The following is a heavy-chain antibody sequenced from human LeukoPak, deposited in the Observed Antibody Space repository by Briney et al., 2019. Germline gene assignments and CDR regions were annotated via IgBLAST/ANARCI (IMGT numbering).Heavy chain of an antibody. V-gene: IGHV1-2*02. Sequence: EASVKVSCKASGYTFTGYYMHWVRQAPGQGLEWMGWINPNSGGTNYAQKFQGRVTMTRDTSISTAYMELSRLRSDDTAVYYCARGAYYDFWSGYSNWFDPWGQGTLVTVSS. CDR1: GYTFTGYY. J-gene: IGHJ5*02. D-gene: IGHD3-3*01. CDR3: ARGAYYDFWSGYSNWFDP. CDR2: INPNSGGT.